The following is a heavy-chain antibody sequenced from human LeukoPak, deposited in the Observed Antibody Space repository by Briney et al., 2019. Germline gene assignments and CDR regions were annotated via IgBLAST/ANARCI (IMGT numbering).Heavy chain of an antibody. V-gene: IGHV4-59*12. Sequence: SETLSLTCTVSGGSISSYYWSWIRHPPGKGLEWIGYIYYSGSTYYNPSLKSRVTISVDTSNHQFSLKLSSVTAADTAVYYCARGDSIYYYDSSGYQAPSDYWGQGTLVTVSS. CDR1: GGSISSYY. D-gene: IGHD3-22*01. CDR2: IYYSGST. CDR3: ARGDSIYYYDSSGYQAPSDY. J-gene: IGHJ4*02.